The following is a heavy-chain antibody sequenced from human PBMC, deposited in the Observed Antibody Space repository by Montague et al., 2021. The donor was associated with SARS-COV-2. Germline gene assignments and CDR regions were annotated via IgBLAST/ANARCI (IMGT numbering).Heavy chain of an antibody. Sequence: SETLSLTCTVSGGSISSYYWSWIRQPPGKGLEWFGYIYYSGSTNYNPSLKSRVTISVDTSRNQFSLKLSSVTAADTAVYYCARVPRNYDFWSGFYDAFDIWGQGTMVTVSS. CDR1: GGSISSYY. CDR3: ARVPRNYDFWSGFYDAFDI. CDR2: IYYSGST. V-gene: IGHV4-59*01. D-gene: IGHD3-3*01. J-gene: IGHJ3*02.